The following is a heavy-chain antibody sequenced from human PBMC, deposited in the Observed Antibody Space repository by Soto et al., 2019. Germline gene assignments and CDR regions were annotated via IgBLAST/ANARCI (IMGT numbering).Heavy chain of an antibody. CDR2: IYWDDDK. Sequence: QITLNESGPTVVRPTETLTLTCRFSGYSLTTSGVGVGLIRQSPGKAPEWLALIYWDDDKRYSASLKSRLTITKDTSKNQVVLTVSDLDPTDTATYSCAHRVLRTVFGLVTTTAIYFDFWGQGTPVAVSS. CDR3: AHRVLRTVFGLVTTTAIYFDF. V-gene: IGHV2-5*02. D-gene: IGHD3-3*01. J-gene: IGHJ4*02. CDR1: GYSLTTSGVG.